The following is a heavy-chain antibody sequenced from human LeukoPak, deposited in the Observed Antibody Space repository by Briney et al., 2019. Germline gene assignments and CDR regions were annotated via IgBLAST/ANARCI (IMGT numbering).Heavy chain of an antibody. Sequence: SETLSLTCTVSGGSISSYYWSWNRQPPGKGLEWIGYIYYSGSTNCNPSLKSRVTISVDTSKNQFSLKLSSVTAADTAVYYCARVAAAGNDYWGQGTLVTVSS. J-gene: IGHJ4*02. CDR3: ARVAAAGNDY. V-gene: IGHV4-59*01. D-gene: IGHD6-13*01. CDR1: GGSISSYY. CDR2: IYYSGST.